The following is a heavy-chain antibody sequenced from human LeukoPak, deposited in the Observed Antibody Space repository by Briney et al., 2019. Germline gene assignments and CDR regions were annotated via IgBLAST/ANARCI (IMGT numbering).Heavy chain of an antibody. V-gene: IGHV1-18*01. Sequence: ASVKVSCKASGYTFTSYGISWVRQAPGQGLEWMGWISAYNGNTNYAQKLQGRVTMTTDTSTSTAYMELRSLRSDDTAVYYCARWWFGELFVGSGPNWFDPWGQGTLVTVSS. D-gene: IGHD3-10*01. CDR3: ARWWFGELFVGSGPNWFDP. CDR1: GYTFTSYG. CDR2: ISAYNGNT. J-gene: IGHJ5*02.